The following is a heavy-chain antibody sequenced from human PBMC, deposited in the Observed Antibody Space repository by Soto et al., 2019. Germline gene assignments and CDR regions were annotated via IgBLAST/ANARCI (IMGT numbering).Heavy chain of an antibody. CDR2: IYYSGST. J-gene: IGHJ5*02. CDR1: GGSISSYY. D-gene: IGHD6-13*01. CDR3: ARDLPAAPGFDP. Sequence: PLETLSLTCTVSGGSISSYYWSWIRQPPGKGLEWIGYIYYSGSTNYNPSLKSRVTISVDTSKNQFSLKLSSVTAADTAVYYCARDLPAAPGFDPWGQGTLVTVSS. V-gene: IGHV4-59*01.